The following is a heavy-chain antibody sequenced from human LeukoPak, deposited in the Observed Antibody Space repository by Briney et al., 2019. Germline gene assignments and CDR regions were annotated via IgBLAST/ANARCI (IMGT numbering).Heavy chain of an antibody. CDR2: IYTSGST. V-gene: IGHV4-4*07. CDR1: GGSISSYY. Sequence: MPSETLSLTCTVSGGSISSYYWSWIRQPAGKGLEWIGRIYTSGSTNYNPSLKSRVTMSVDTSKNQFSLKLSSVTAADTAVYYCARGYDSSGYYRDFQHWGQGTLVTVSS. CDR3: ARGYDSSGYYRDFQH. D-gene: IGHD3-22*01. J-gene: IGHJ1*01.